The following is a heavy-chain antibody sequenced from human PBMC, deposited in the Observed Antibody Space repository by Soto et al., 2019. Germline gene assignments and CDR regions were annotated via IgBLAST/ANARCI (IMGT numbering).Heavy chain of an antibody. CDR2: IFSSGST. J-gene: IGHJ4*02. CDR3: ARGHAASAAV. Sequence: PSETLSLTCTVSGGSINTFYWGWVRQPAGKGLEWIGRIFSSGSTSFNPSLESRVAMSVDTSKNHFSLNLSSATAADTAVYYCARGHAASAAVWGQGTLVTVSS. V-gene: IGHV4-4*07. CDR1: GGSINTFY. D-gene: IGHD6-25*01.